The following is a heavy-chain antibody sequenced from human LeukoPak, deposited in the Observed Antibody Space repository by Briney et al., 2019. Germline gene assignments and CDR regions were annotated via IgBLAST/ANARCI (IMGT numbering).Heavy chain of an antibody. J-gene: IGHJ6*02. CDR3: ARDGGIAAAGTPDYYYGMDV. CDR1: GFTVSSNY. CDR2: IYSGGST. V-gene: IGHV3-53*04. Sequence: GGSLRLSCAASGFTVSSNYMSWVRQAPGKGLEWVSVIYSGGSTYYADSVKGRLTISRHNSKNTLYLQMNSLRAEDTAVYYCARDGGIAAAGTPDYYYGMDVWGQGTTVTVSS. D-gene: IGHD6-13*01.